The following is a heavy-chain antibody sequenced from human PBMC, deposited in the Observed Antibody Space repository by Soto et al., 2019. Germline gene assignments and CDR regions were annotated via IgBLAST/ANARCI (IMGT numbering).Heavy chain of an antibody. CDR3: ARFVRSCSGTTCYTRADV. D-gene: IGHD2-2*02. J-gene: IGHJ6*02. Sequence: PSDTLSLTCTVSGGSVSSDTHYWSWIRQPPGKRPEWIGFIYSSGSTNYNPSLKSRVTMSVDTSKNQFSLKLRSVIVADTAVYHCARFVRSCSGTTCYTRADVWGQGTTVTV. CDR1: GGSVSSDTHY. V-gene: IGHV4-61*01. CDR2: IYSSGST.